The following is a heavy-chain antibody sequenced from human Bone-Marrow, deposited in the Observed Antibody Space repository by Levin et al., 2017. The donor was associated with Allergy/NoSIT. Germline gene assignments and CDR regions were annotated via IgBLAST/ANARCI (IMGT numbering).Heavy chain of an antibody. V-gene: IGHV3-69-1*01. CDR2: IGTIDDT. J-gene: IGHJ4*02. CDR1: GLSFSTYN. Sequence: ETLSLTCVASGLSFSTYNMNWVRQAPGKALEWVSYIGTIDDTYYAASVKGRFTVSRDDAKNSVFLQMNSLRVEDTAVYYCVRGETSNLRQWGQGTLVTVSS. CDR3: VRGETSNLRQ. D-gene: IGHD1-7*01.